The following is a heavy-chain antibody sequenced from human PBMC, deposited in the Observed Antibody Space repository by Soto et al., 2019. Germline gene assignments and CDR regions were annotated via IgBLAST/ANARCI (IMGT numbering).Heavy chain of an antibody. CDR2: ISYDGSNK. CDR3: AKSEITVTTGYYGMDV. Sequence: QVQLVESGGGVVQTGRSLRLSCAASGFTFSSYGMHWVRQAPGKGLEWVAVISYDGSNKYYADSVKGRFTISRDNSKNTLYLQMNSLRAEDTAVYYCAKSEITVTTGYYGMDVW. CDR1: GFTFSSYG. V-gene: IGHV3-30*18. D-gene: IGHD4-17*01. J-gene: IGHJ6*01.